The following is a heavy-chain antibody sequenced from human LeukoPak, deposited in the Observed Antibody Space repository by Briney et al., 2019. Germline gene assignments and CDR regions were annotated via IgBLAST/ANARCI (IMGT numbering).Heavy chain of an antibody. CDR3: ARAYSSSWPPPLDY. V-gene: IGHV1-2*02. J-gene: IGHJ4*02. CDR1: GYTFTGYY. D-gene: IGHD6-13*01. Sequence: ASVKVSCKASGYTFTGYYMHWVRQAPGQGLEWMGWINPNSGGTNYAQKFQGRVTMTRDTSISTAYMELSRLRSDDTAVYYCARAYSSSWPPPLDYWGQGTLVTVSS. CDR2: INPNSGGT.